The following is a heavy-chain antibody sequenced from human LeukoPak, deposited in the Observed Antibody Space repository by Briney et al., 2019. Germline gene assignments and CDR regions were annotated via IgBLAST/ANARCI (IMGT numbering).Heavy chain of an antibody. V-gene: IGHV4-31*03. D-gene: IGHD4-17*01. CDR3: ARVYGDHGPVPDY. CDR2: IYYSGDT. J-gene: IGHJ4*02. CDR1: GGSISSGGYY. Sequence: PSQTLSLTCTVPGGSISSGGYYWGWIRQHPRKGLEWIGYIYYSGDTYYNPSIKSRVTMSVDTSKNQFSLKLSSVTAADTAVYYCARVYGDHGPVPDYWGQGTLVTVSS.